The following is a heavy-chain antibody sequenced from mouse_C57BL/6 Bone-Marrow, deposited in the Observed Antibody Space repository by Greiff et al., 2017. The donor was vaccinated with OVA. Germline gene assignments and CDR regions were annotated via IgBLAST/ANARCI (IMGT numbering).Heavy chain of an antibody. CDR3: AREDWDVPDY. CDR1: GYTFTSYW. V-gene: IGHV1-50*01. CDR2: IDPSDSYT. D-gene: IGHD4-1*01. Sequence: VQLQQPGAELVKPGASVKLSCKASGYTFTSYWMQWVKQRPGQGLEWIGEIDPSDSYTNYNQKFKGKATLTVDTSSSTAYMQLSSLTSEDSAVYYCAREDWDVPDYWGQGTTLTVSS. J-gene: IGHJ2*01.